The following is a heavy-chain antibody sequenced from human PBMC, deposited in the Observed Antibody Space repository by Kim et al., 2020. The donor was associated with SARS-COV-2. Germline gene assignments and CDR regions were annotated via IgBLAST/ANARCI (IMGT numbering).Heavy chain of an antibody. D-gene: IGHD1-26*01. CDR1: GFTFSSYG. Sequence: GVSLRLSCAASGFTFSSYGMHRVRQAPGKGLEWVAVIWYDGSNKYYADSVKGRFTISRDNSKKTLYLQMNSLRAGDTPVYYCARKYSWSYRTFYYYFGMGVWGQGTTVTVSS. V-gene: IGHV3-33*01. CDR3: ARKYSWSYRTFYYYFGMGV. CDR2: IWYDGSNK. J-gene: IGHJ6*02.